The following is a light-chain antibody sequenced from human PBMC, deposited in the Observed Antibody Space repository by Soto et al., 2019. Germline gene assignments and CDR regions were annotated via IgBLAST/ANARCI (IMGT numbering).Light chain of an antibody. CDR1: QSITIW. Sequence: DLQMTQSPSTLSASVGDRVTITCRASQSITIWLAWYQQKPGKAPKLLIFDASSLESGVPSRFSGSGSGTEFTLTISSLQPDDFATYYCQQYNSYSWTFGQGTEVEIK. J-gene: IGKJ1*01. CDR2: DAS. CDR3: QQYNSYSWT. V-gene: IGKV1-5*01.